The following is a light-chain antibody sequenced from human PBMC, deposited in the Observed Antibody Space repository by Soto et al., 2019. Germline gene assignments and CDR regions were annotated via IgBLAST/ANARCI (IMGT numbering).Light chain of an antibody. Sequence: IVMTQAPATLSLYPRERATLSCRASQRITTVAWYQQKPGQAPRLLIYGLSIRAPGIPARFSGSGSGTDFTLTISSLEPEDFAVYYCQQRSNWPPITVGQGTRLEIK. CDR3: QQRSNWPPIT. V-gene: IGKV3-11*01. CDR2: GLS. J-gene: IGKJ5*01. CDR1: QRITT.